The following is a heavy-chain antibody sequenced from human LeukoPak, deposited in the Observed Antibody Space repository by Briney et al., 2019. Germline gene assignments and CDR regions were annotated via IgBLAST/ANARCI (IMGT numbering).Heavy chain of an antibody. CDR2: ISAYNGNT. CDR1: GYTFTSYG. D-gene: IGHD1-26*01. J-gene: IGHJ5*02. V-gene: IGHV1-18*01. CDR3: ARASKGAPYNWFDP. Sequence: ASVKVSCKASGYTFTSYGISWVRQAPGQGLEWMGWISAYNGNTNYAQKLQGRVTMTTDTSTSTAYMELRSLRSEDTAVYYCARASKGAPYNWFDPWGQGTLVTVSS.